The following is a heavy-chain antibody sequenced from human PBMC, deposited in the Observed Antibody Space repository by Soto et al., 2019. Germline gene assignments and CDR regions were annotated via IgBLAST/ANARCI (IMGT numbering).Heavy chain of an antibody. CDR2: ISYDGSNK. CDR3: ASGYSYGEVDY. D-gene: IGHD5-18*01. J-gene: IGHJ4*02. Sequence: GGFLRLSCAASGFTFSSYAMHWVSQAPGKGLEWVAVISYDGSNKYYADSVKGRFTISRDNSKNTLYLQMNSLRAEDTAVYYCASGYSYGEVDYWGQGTLVTVSS. V-gene: IGHV3-30-3*01. CDR1: GFTFSSYA.